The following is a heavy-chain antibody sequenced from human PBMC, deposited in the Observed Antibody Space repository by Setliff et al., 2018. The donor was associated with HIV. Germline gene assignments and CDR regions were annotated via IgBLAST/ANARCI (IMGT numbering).Heavy chain of an antibody. CDR3: ARGTTESCDY. CDR1: GYIFTSYY. CDR2: INPGTGST. Sequence: ASVTVSCKASGYIFTSYYLHWVRQVPGQGLEWMGIINPGTGSTTYAQKFQGRVTMTWDMSTTTLSMELSSLTSEDTAVFYCARGTTESCDYWGQGTLVTVSS. V-gene: IGHV1-46*01. D-gene: IGHD4-17*01. J-gene: IGHJ4*02.